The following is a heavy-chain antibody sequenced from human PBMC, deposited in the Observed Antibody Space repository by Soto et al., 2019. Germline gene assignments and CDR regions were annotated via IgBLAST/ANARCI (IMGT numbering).Heavy chain of an antibody. CDR2: IYYSGST. J-gene: IGHJ6*02. V-gene: IGHV4-31*03. D-gene: IGHD2-15*01. CDR3: ARDLKGGKSVEYYYGMDV. CDR1: GGSISSGGYY. Sequence: SETLSLTCTVSGGSISSGGYYWSWIRQHPGKGLEWIGYIYYSGSTYYNPSLKSRVTISGDTSKNQFSLKLSSVTAADTAVYYCARDLKGGKSVEYYYGMDVWGQGTTVTVSS.